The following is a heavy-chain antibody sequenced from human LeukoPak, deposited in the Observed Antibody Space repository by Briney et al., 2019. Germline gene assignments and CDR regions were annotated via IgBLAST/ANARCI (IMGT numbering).Heavy chain of an antibody. CDR2: ISGSSGII. J-gene: IGHJ4*02. V-gene: IGHV3-48*01. CDR1: GFTFNTYT. D-gene: IGHD6-6*01. CDR3: AKTRDSSSSYFDY. Sequence: GGSLRLSCAASGFTFNTYTVNWVRQAPGKGLEWVSYISGSSGIIDYADSVRGRFTISRDNAKNSLYLQMNSLRAEDTAVYYCAKTRDSSSSYFDYWGQGTLVTVSS.